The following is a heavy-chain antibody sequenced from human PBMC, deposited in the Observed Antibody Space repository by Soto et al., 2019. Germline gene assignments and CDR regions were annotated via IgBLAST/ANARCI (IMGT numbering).Heavy chain of an antibody. Sequence: QVQLVQSGAEVKKPGSSVKVSSKASGGTFSSYAISWVRQAPGQGLEWMGGIIPIFGTANYAQKFQGRVTITADESTSTAYMELSSLRSEDTAVYYCARESDYDSSQNFDYWGQGTLVTVSS. V-gene: IGHV1-69*01. CDR2: IIPIFGTA. CDR1: GGTFSSYA. CDR3: ARESDYDSSQNFDY. J-gene: IGHJ4*02. D-gene: IGHD3-22*01.